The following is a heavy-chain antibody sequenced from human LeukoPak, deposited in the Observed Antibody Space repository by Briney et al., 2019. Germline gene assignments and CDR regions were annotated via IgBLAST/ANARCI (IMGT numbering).Heavy chain of an antibody. Sequence: PGGSLRLSCAASGFTFSSYAMSWVRQAPGKGLEWVSAISGSGGSTYYADSVKGQFTISRDNSKNTLYLQMNSLRAEDTAVYYCAKDRVYGATKSYWYFDLWGRGTLVTVSS. CDR2: ISGSGGST. J-gene: IGHJ2*01. CDR1: GFTFSSYA. CDR3: AKDRVYGATKSYWYFDL. V-gene: IGHV3-23*01. D-gene: IGHD4-17*01.